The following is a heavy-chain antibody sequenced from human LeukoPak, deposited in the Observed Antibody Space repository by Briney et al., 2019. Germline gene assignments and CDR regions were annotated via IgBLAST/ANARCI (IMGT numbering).Heavy chain of an antibody. J-gene: IGHJ4*02. CDR3: ARDDYGENE. Sequence: PSETLSLTCTVSGGSISSYYWSWIRQPPGKGLEWNGYIYYSGSTNYNPSLKSRVTISVDTSKNQFSLKLSSVTAADTAVYYCARDDYGENEWGQGTLVTVSS. V-gene: IGHV4-59*01. D-gene: IGHD4-17*01. CDR2: IYYSGST. CDR1: GGSISSYY.